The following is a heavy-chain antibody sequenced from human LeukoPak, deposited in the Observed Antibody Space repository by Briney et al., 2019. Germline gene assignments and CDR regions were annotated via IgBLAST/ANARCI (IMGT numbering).Heavy chain of an antibody. Sequence: GGSLRLSCVASGFTFSSYSMNWVRQAPGKGLEWVSSISSTSSHLYYEDSVKGRFTISRDNAKNSLYLQVNSLRVEATAVYYCARDPDRVDTSGRWVPINYMDVWGKGTTVTVSS. CDR3: ARDPDRVDTSGRWVPINYMDV. J-gene: IGHJ6*03. V-gene: IGHV3-21*01. CDR2: ISSTSSHL. D-gene: IGHD3-22*01. CDR1: GFTFSSYS.